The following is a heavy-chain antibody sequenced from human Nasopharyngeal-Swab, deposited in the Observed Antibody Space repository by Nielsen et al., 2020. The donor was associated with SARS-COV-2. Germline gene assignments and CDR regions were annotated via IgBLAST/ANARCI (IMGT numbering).Heavy chain of an antibody. J-gene: IGHJ6*02. CDR1: GFTFGDYA. Sequence: GGSLRLSCTASGFTFGDYAMSWFRQAPGKGLEWVGFIRSKAYGRTTEYAASVKGRFTISRDDSKSIAYLQMNSLKTEDTAVYYCTRGGNYDFWSGYLRYYYGMDVWGQGTTVTVSS. CDR3: TRGGNYDFWSGYLRYYYGMDV. CDR2: IRSKAYGRTT. D-gene: IGHD3-3*01. V-gene: IGHV3-49*03.